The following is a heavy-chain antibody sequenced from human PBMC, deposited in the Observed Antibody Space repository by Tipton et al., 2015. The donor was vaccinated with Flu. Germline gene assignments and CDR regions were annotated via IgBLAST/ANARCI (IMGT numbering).Heavy chain of an antibody. CDR3: VQDFADVDRTY. Sequence: QLVQSGGGLVQPGGSLRLSCEASGITLSDFWMNWVRQAPGQGMEWVANVCQDGRQKFYVDSVKGRFTISRDNAKNSVSLQMNSLRAEDLGMYYCVQDFADVDRTYWGQGTLVTVSP. CDR1: GITLSDFW. V-gene: IGHV3-7*03. J-gene: IGHJ4*02. D-gene: IGHD1-14*01. CDR2: VCQDGRQK.